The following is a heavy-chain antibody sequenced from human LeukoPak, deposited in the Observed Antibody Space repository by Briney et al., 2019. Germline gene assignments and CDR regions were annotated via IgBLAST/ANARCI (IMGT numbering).Heavy chain of an antibody. CDR2: ISSSSSYI. CDR1: GFTFSSYS. V-gene: IGHV3-21*01. J-gene: IGHJ4*02. CDR3: ARDPYYYGSGSYYKFFAF. Sequence: GGSLRLSCAASGFTFSSYSMNWVRQAPGKGLEWVSSISSSSSYIYYADSVKGRSTISRDNAKNSLYLQMNSLRAEDTAVYYCARDPYYYGSGSYYKFFAFWGQGTLVTVSS. D-gene: IGHD3-10*01.